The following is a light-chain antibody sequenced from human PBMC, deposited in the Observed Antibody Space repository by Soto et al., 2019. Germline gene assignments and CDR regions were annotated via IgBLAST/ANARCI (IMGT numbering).Light chain of an antibody. CDR3: QQYYHWPVT. V-gene: IGKV3-15*01. Sequence: EIVMTQSPATLSVSPGESATLSCRASQSLRSNLAWYQQKPGQPPRLVIYGASTRATDIPARFSGSGSGTEFTLTVDTLQSEDIAIYYCQQYYHWPVTFGGGTKVDIK. CDR2: GAS. J-gene: IGKJ4*01. CDR1: QSLRSN.